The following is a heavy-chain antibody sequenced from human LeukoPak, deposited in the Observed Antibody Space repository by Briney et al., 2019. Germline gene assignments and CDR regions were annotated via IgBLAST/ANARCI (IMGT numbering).Heavy chain of an antibody. CDR2: ISAAGGNS. V-gene: IGHV3-23*01. J-gene: IGHJ4*02. CDR1: GFSFSSYA. CDR3: AKTQVVYYFDY. D-gene: IGHD2-8*02. Sequence: RGSLRRSCVTSGFSFSSYAMSWVRQAPGKGLEWVSGISAAGGNSFYADSVKGRFTISRDNSNNTLHLQMNNMRVEDTAVYYCAKTQVVYYFDYWGQGPLVTVSS.